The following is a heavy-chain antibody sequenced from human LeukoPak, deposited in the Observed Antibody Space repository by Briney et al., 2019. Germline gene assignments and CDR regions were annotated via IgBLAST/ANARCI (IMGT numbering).Heavy chain of an antibody. CDR3: ARLGLHGLQGDY. J-gene: IGHJ4*02. Sequence: GASVKVSCKASGYTFTSYDISWVRQATGQGLEWMGWMNPNSGNTGYAQKFQGRVTMTRNTSISTDYVELSSLRSDDTAVYYCARLGLHGLQGDYWGQGTLVTVSS. CDR1: GYTFTSYD. V-gene: IGHV1-8*01. CDR2: MNPNSGNT. D-gene: IGHD4-11*01.